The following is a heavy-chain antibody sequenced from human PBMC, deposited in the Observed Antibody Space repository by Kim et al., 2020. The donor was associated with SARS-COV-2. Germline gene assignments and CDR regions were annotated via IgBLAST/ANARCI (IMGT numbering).Heavy chain of an antibody. CDR1: GGSVSSGSYY. V-gene: IGHV4-61*01. J-gene: IGHJ4*02. CDR3: ARANKYYDILTGYYSEGIDY. D-gene: IGHD3-9*01. Sequence: SETLSLTCTVSGGSVSSGSYYWSWIRQPPGKGLEWIGYIYYSGSTNYNPSLKSRVTISVDTSKNQFSLKLSSVTAADTAVYYCARANKYYDILTGYYSEGIDYWGQGTLVTVSS. CDR2: IYYSGST.